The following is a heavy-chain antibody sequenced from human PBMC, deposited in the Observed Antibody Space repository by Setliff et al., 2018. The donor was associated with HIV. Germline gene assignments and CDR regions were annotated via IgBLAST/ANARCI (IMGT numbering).Heavy chain of an antibody. V-gene: IGHV4-38-2*02. CDR1: GGSISSSNY. D-gene: IGHD3-22*01. Sequence: TLSLTCNISGGSISSSNYWGWVRQTPGKGLEWIGTVHQYGSTYYNPSLKSRDTVFVDKSLNQVSLRLKSVTAADTAVYYCARRRSPPSGFYSKYYMDVWGKGTTVTVSS. CDR3: ARRRSPPSGFYSKYYMDV. CDR2: VHQYGST. J-gene: IGHJ6*03.